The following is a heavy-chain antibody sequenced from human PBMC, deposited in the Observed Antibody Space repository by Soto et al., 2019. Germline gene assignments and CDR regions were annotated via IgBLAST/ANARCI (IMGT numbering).Heavy chain of an antibody. J-gene: IGHJ6*02. Sequence: QVQLVESGGGVVQPGRSLRLSCAASGFTFSSYAMHWVRQAPGKGLEWVAVITYDGSNKYYADSVKGRFTSSRDNSKNTLYLQVSSRRAGYTVVYYCTSHGDSGDYYSFGMDVLGQGTTVTVSS. CDR2: ITYDGSNK. CDR1: GFTFSSYA. D-gene: IGHD4-17*01. V-gene: IGHV3-30-3*01. CDR3: TSHGDSGDYYSFGMDV.